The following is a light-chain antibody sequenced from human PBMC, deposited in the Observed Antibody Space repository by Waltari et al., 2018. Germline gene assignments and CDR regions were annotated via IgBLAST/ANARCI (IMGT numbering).Light chain of an antibody. Sequence: DIQMTQSPSSLSASVGDSVAITCQASQDISNYLNWSQQKPGKAPKLRIYDASNLETGVPSRFSGSGSGTEFTFTISSLQPEDIATYYCQQYDNLPFTFGPGTKVDIK. CDR2: DAS. CDR1: QDISNY. J-gene: IGKJ3*01. V-gene: IGKV1-33*01. CDR3: QQYDNLPFT.